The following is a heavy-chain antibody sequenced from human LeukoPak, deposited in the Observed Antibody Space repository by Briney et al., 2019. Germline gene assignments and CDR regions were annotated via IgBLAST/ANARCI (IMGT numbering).Heavy chain of an antibody. J-gene: IGHJ3*02. Sequence: GRSLRLSCAASRFTFSSYAMHWVRQAPGKGLEWVAVISYDGSNKYYADSVKGRFTISRDNAKNSLYLQMNSLRAEDTAVYYCASGFEWSGDAFDIWGQGTMVTVSS. CDR2: ISYDGSNK. V-gene: IGHV3-30*04. D-gene: IGHD3-3*01. CDR1: RFTFSSYA. CDR3: ASGFEWSGDAFDI.